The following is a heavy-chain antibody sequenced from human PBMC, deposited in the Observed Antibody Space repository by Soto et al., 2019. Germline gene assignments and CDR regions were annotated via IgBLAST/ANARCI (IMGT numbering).Heavy chain of an antibody. Sequence: EVQLVESGGGLVQPGGSLRLSCAASGFSFRSYSMNWVRQAPGKGLAWISYISSSRNTIYYADSAKGLFTISRVNDRNSLYLQMNILREEDTAVYYCSRDGNYYHRRGFWTCGQRKMVTLSS. CDR1: GFSFRSYS. CDR3: SRDGNYYHRRGFWT. D-gene: IGHD3-22*01. J-gene: IGHJ3*01. CDR2: ISSSRNTI. V-gene: IGHV3-48*02.